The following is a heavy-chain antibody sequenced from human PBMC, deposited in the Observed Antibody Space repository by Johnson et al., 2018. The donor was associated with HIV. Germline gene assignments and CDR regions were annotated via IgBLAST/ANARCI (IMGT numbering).Heavy chain of an antibody. V-gene: IGHV3-74*01. CDR3: ARDGVYSSPHDAFDI. CDR2: INSDGSST. D-gene: IGHD6-19*01. J-gene: IGHJ3*02. Sequence: VQLVESGGGLVQPGGSLRLSCAASGFTLSSYWMHWVRQAPGKGLVWVSRINSDGSSTSYADSVKGRFTISRDNAKNTLYLQMNSLRAEDTAVYYCARDGVYSSPHDAFDIWGQGTMVTVSS. CDR1: GFTLSSYW.